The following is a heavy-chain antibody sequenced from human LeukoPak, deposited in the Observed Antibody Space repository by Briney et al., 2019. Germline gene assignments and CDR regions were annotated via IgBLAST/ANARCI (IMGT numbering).Heavy chain of an antibody. CDR2: TSYDGSNK. CDR1: GFTFSSYG. CDR3: AKHHCSSISCHGRSSGDFDY. Sequence: GGSLRLSCAASGFTFSSYGMHWVRQAPGKGLEWVAVTSYDGSNKYYAGSVKGRFTISRDNSKNTLYLQMNSLRDEDTAVYYCAKHHCSSISCHGRSSGDFDYWGQGTLVTVSS. J-gene: IGHJ4*02. V-gene: IGHV3-30*18. D-gene: IGHD2-2*01.